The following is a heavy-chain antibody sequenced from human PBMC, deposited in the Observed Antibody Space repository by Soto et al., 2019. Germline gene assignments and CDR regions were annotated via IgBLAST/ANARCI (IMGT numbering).Heavy chain of an antibody. CDR1: GFTFSSYA. Sequence: GGSLRLSCSASGFTFSSYAMHWVRQAPGKGLEYVSAISSNGGSTYYADSVKGRFTISRDNSKNTLYLQMSSLRAEDTAVYYCVRAEYTSGWYFMGIDYWGQGTLVTVSS. J-gene: IGHJ4*02. D-gene: IGHD6-13*01. CDR2: ISSNGGST. V-gene: IGHV3-64D*06. CDR3: VRAEYTSGWYFMGIDY.